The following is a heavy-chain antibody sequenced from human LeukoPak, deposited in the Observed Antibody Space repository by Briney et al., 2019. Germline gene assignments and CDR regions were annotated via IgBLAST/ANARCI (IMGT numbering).Heavy chain of an antibody. D-gene: IGHD3-16*01. CDR1: GFTFSSHG. V-gene: IGHV3-30*18. CDR3: AKDAFLITYFDH. Sequence: GGSLRLSCVASGFTFSSHGMHWVRQAPGEGLEWVAVISKDGSNKYYGDSVRGRFTISRDNSKNTLYLQMNSLRGEDTALYYCAKDAFLITYFDHWGQGILVTVSS. J-gene: IGHJ4*02. CDR2: ISKDGSNK.